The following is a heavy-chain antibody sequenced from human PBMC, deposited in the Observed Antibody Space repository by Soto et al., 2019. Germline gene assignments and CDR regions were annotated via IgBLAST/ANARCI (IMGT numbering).Heavy chain of an antibody. CDR1: GGSISGSY. CDR3: ARGGYRSGWYDLHYFDS. V-gene: IGHV4-59*01. CDR2: IDYTGTT. J-gene: IGHJ4*01. Sequence: SETLSLTCSVSGGSISGSYWTWIRQPPGKGLEWIGYIDYTGTTNYNPSLMSRVTMSVDTSKNQFSVKVSSVTAADTAVYYCARGGYRSGWYDLHYFDSWGQGTLVTVSS. D-gene: IGHD6-19*01.